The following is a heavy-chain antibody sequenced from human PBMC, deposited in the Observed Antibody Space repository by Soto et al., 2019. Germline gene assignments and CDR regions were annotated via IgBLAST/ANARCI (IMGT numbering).Heavy chain of an antibody. Sequence: QVQLQVSGPGLVEPSQTLSLTCTVSGASVRSGEYYWTWIRQPPGKDLEWIGYIYSSGNTNYNPSLRSRVTMPKATSNNHFSLKLTYVTAPDTAVYYCSRPVTGGGSPFDPWGLGTLVTVSS. V-gene: IGHV4-30-4*01. D-gene: IGHD7-27*01. CDR2: IYSSGNT. CDR3: SRPVTGGGSPFDP. CDR1: GASVRSGEYY. J-gene: IGHJ5*02.